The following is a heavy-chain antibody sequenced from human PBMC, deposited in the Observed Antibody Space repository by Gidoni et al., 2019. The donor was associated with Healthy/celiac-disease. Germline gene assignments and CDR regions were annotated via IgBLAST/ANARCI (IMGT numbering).Heavy chain of an antibody. CDR2: INHSGST. Sequence: QVQLQQWGAGLLKPSATLSLTCAVYGGSFSGYYWSWIRQPPGKGLEWIGEINHSGSTNYNPSLKSRVTISVDTSKNQFSLKLSSVTAADTAVYYCARGYYGSGSYGDYWGQGTLVTVSS. J-gene: IGHJ4*02. D-gene: IGHD3-10*01. CDR1: GGSFSGYY. CDR3: ARGYYGSGSYGDY. V-gene: IGHV4-34*01.